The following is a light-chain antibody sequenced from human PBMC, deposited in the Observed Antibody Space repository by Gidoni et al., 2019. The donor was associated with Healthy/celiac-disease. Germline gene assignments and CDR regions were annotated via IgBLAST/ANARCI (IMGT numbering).Light chain of an antibody. CDR3: QSYDSSLSAVV. CDR2: GNS. V-gene: IGLV1-40*01. CDR1: SYNIGAGYD. J-gene: IGLJ2*01. Sequence: QSVLTQPPSVSGAPGQRVNISCTGSSYNIGAGYDVHWYQKLHGPAPNLLIYGNSNRPSVVPDRFSGSKSGTSASLAITGLQAEDEADYYCQSYDSSLSAVVFGGGTKLTV.